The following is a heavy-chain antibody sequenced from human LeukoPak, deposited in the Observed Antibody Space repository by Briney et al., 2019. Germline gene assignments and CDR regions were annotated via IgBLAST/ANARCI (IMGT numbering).Heavy chain of an antibody. J-gene: IGHJ4*02. CDR1: GFTFSSYG. V-gene: IGHV3-30*02. CDR2: IRYDGSNK. CDR3: ARDPGDILVAGTFDY. D-gene: IGHD6-19*01. Sequence: GGSLRLSCAASGFTFSSYGMYWVRQAPGKGLEWVAFIRYDGSNKKYADSVKGRFTISRDNAKNSLYLQMNSLRAEDTAFYYCARDPGDILVAGTFDYWGQGTLVTVSS.